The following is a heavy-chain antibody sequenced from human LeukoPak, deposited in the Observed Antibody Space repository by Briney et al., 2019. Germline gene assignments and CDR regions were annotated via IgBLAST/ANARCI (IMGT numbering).Heavy chain of an antibody. CDR3: AKGDSSGYYSTFDY. Sequence: GGSLRLSCVASEFRFSNYWMHWVRQAPGKGLVWVSWITGDGSSTRYADSVKGRFTISRDNAKNSLYLQMNSLRAEDMALYYCAKGDSSGYYSTFDYWGQGTLVTISS. D-gene: IGHD3-22*01. CDR2: ITGDGSST. V-gene: IGHV3-74*01. CDR1: EFRFSNYW. J-gene: IGHJ4*02.